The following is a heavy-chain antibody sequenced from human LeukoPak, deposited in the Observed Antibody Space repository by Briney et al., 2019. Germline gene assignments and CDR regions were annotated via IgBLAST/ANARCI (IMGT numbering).Heavy chain of an antibody. J-gene: IGHJ4*02. CDR1: GDTFTSYD. D-gene: IGHD1-26*01. Sequence: GASVKVSCKASGDTFTSYDINWVRQAPGQGLEWMGWIGAYNGNTNYAQKLQGRVTMTTDTSTSTAYMELRSLRSDDTAVYYCARFNPDSGSYYMSYYFDYWGQGTLVTVSS. CDR3: ARFNPDSGSYYMSYYFDY. CDR2: IGAYNGNT. V-gene: IGHV1-18*01.